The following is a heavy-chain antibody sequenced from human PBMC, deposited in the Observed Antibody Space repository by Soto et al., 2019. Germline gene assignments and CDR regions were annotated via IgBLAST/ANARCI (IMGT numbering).Heavy chain of an antibody. V-gene: IGHV3-73*02. CDR1: GFTFSGSA. D-gene: IGHD2-21*02. CDR3: ARHALQFCGGDCYLLPYFDL. Sequence: EVQLVESGGGLVQPGGSLKLSCAASGFTFSGSAMHWVRQASGKGLEWVGRIRSKANTYATAYAASVKGRFTISRDDSKHTPYVXMNSLKTEDTAVYYCARHALQFCGGDCYLLPYFDLWGRGTLVTVSS. CDR2: IRSKANTYAT. J-gene: IGHJ2*01.